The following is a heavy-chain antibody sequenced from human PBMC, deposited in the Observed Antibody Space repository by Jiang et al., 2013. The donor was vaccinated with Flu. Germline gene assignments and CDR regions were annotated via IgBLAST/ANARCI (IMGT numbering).Heavy chain of an antibody. CDR2: ISSSGSTI. V-gene: IGHV3-48*03. J-gene: IGHJ2*01. CDR3: ARDLNSPDSSYLGFDL. CDR1: GFTFSSYE. D-gene: IGHD6-6*01. Sequence: VQLLESGGGLVQPGGSLRLSCAASGFTFSSYEMNWVRQAPGKGLEWVSYISSSGSTIYYADSVKGRFTISRDNAKNSLYLQMNSLRAEDTAVYYCARDLNSPDSSYLGFDLWGRGTLVTVSS.